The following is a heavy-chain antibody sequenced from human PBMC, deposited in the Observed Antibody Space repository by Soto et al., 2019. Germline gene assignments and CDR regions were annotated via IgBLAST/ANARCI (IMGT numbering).Heavy chain of an antibody. J-gene: IGHJ6*02. Sequence: TLSLNCAVSDGSLRKDRFSWSWIRQTPGEGLEVLGYIYYSRSTYYNPSLKNLVTISVDRSKNEFSLRLSFVTAAETAVYYCASTVLVDTAMALYYYGMDVWGQGTMVTVSS. CDR2: IYYSRST. V-gene: IGHV4-30-2*01. CDR3: ASTVLVDTAMALYYYGMDV. D-gene: IGHD5-18*01. CDR1: DGSLRKDRFS.